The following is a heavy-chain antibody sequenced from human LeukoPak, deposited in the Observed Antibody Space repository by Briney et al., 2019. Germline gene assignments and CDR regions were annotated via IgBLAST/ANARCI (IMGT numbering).Heavy chain of an antibody. CDR3: ARDGAGTTPDY. J-gene: IGHJ4*02. CDR2: INPSGGST. V-gene: IGHV1-46*01. D-gene: IGHD6-13*01. Sequence: ASVKVSCKASGYTFTSYYMHWVRQAPGQGLEWMGIINPSGGSTSYAQKFQGRATITRDTSTSTVYMELSSLRSEDTAVYYCARDGAGTTPDYWGQGTLVTVSS. CDR1: GYTFTSYY.